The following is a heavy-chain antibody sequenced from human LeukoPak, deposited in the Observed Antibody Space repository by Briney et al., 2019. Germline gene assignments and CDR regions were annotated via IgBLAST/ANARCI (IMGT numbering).Heavy chain of an antibody. J-gene: IGHJ6*04. CDR2: ISWDGGST. V-gene: IGHV3-43D*03. CDR1: GFTFDDYA. CDR3: AKEGHNSSGDLLDV. Sequence: PGGSLRLSCAASGFTFDDYAMRWVRQPPGKGLEWVSLISWDGGSTYYADSVKGRFTISRDNSKNSLYLQMNSLRAEDTALYYCAKEGHNSSGDLLDVWGKGTTVTVSS. D-gene: IGHD3-22*01.